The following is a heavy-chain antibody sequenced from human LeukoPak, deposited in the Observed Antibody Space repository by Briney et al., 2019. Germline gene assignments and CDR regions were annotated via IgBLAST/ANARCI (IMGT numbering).Heavy chain of an antibody. Sequence: PSETLSLTCTVSGGSISSGSYYWGWIRQPPGKGLEWIGSIYHSGSTYYNPSLKSRATISVDTSKNQFSLKLSSVTAADTAVYYCARSGAVTVPFDYWGQGTLVTVPS. CDR3: ARSGAVTVPFDY. CDR1: GGSISSGSYY. CDR2: IYHSGST. D-gene: IGHD2-15*01. J-gene: IGHJ4*02. V-gene: IGHV4-39*07.